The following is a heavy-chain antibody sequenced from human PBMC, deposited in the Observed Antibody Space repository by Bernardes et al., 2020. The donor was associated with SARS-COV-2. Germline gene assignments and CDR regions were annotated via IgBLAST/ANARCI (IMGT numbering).Heavy chain of an antibody. J-gene: IGHJ4*02. CDR1: GGSLRNYY. Sequence: SEPLSLTCSVSGGSLRNYYWSWIRQSPGKGLEWIGSVYYGGSTNYNPSLKGRVTMSVDTSKNQYSLRLTSVTAADTAVYYCARERIFYYFDYWGQGTLVTVSS. D-gene: IGHD3-3*01. CDR2: VYYGGST. V-gene: IGHV4-59*01. CDR3: ARERIFYYFDY.